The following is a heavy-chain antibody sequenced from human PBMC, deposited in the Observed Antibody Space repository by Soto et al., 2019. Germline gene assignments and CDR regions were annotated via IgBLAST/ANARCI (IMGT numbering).Heavy chain of an antibody. CDR2: INWNGGST. CDR3: ARAGAGSRYYYYYYYMDV. CDR1: GFTFDDYG. Sequence: GSLRLSCAASGFTFDDYGMSWVRQAPGKGLEGVSGINWNGGSTGYADSVKGRFTISRDNAKNSLYLQMNSLRAEDTALYHCARAGAGSRYYYYYYYMDVWGKGTTVTVSS. D-gene: IGHD2-15*01. J-gene: IGHJ6*03. V-gene: IGHV3-20*01.